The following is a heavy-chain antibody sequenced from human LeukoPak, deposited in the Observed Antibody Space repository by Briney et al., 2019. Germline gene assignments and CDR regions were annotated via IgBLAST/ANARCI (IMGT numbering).Heavy chain of an antibody. CDR3: AITRSNDYSNYVGWFDP. CDR1: GYIFSDYY. CDR2: INPSGGST. J-gene: IGHJ5*02. V-gene: IGHV1-46*01. D-gene: IGHD4-11*01. Sequence: ASVKVSCKASGYIFSDYYMHWVRQAPGQGLEWMGIINPSGGSTSYAQKFQGRVTMTRDTSTSTVYMELSSLRSEDTAVYYCAITRSNDYSNYVGWFDPWGQGTLVTVSS.